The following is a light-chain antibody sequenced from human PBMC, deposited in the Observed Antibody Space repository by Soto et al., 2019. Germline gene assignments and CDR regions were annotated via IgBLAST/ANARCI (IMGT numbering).Light chain of an antibody. J-gene: IGKJ1*01. V-gene: IGKV3-20*01. Sequence: IVLTQSPGILSLSPGEGATLSCRASQTVSSNFVAWYQQKPGQAPRLLMYGASNRATGIPDRFSGSGSGTDFTLTISRLEPEDFAVYFCQQYGSSPPWTFGQGTKVEV. CDR3: QQYGSSPPWT. CDR1: QTVSSNF. CDR2: GAS.